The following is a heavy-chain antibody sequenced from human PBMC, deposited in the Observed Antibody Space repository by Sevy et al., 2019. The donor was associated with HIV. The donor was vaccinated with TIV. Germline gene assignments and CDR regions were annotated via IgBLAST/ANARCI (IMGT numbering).Heavy chain of an antibody. CDR3: AKEGGGQWVLGGGFDY. V-gene: IGHV3-23*01. CDR2: ISGTGGST. D-gene: IGHD3-16*01. J-gene: IGHJ4*02. CDR1: GFTFSTYA. Sequence: GGSLRLSCVGSGFTFSTYAMSWVRQAPGKGLEWVSGISGTGGSTYYADSVKGRFTISRDNSKNTVFLHMNSLGADDTAVYYGAKEGGGQWVLGGGFDYWGQGTLVTVSS.